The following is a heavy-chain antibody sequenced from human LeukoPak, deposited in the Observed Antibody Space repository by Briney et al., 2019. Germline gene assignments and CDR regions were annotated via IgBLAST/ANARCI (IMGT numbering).Heavy chain of an antibody. J-gene: IGHJ4*02. CDR2: ISAYNGNT. D-gene: IGHD6-6*01. Sequence: ASVKVSCKASGYTFTSYGISWVRQAPGQGLEWMGWISAYNGNTNYAQKLQGRVTMTTDTSTSTAYMELRSLRSDDTAVYYCARDNARYSSSPRGGDYWGQGTLVTVSS. CDR3: ARDNARYSSSPRGGDY. V-gene: IGHV1-18*01. CDR1: GYTFTSYG.